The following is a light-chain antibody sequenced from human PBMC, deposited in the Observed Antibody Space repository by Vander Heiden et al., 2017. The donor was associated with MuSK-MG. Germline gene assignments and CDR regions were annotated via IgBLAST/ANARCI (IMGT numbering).Light chain of an antibody. Sequence: IQMTQFLSSFTASVRDSVTITCRASQSISSYLNWYQQKPGKAPKLLIYAASSLQSGVPSRFSGSGSGTDFTLTISSLHPEDFATYYCQQSYSTRWTFGQGTKVEIK. V-gene: IGKV1-39*01. CDR1: QSISSY. J-gene: IGKJ1*01. CDR3: QQSYSTRWT. CDR2: AAS.